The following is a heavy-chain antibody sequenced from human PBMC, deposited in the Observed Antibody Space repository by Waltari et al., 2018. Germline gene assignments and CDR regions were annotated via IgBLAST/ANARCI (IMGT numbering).Heavy chain of an antibody. CDR1: GFTFSSYA. V-gene: IGHV3-23*01. CDR2: ISGSGGST. D-gene: IGHD5-12*01. Sequence: EVQLLESGGGLVQPGGSLRLSCAASGFTFSSYAMSWVRQAPGKGLEWVSAISGSGGSTYDADSGKGRFTISRDKSKNTLYLQMNSLRAEDTAVYYCAKGVYSGYDYDYWGQGTLVTVSS. J-gene: IGHJ4*02. CDR3: AKGVYSGYDYDY.